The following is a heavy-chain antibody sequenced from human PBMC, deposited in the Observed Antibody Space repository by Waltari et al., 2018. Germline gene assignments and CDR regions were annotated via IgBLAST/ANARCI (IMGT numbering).Heavy chain of an antibody. Sequence: EVQLLESGGGLVQPGGSLRLSCAASGFTFSSYAMSWVRQAPGKGLEWVSAISGSGGSTYYADSVKGRFTISRDNSKNTLYLQMNSLRAEDTAVYYCAKYYDYIWGSYRYTFFDYWGQGTLVTVSS. CDR1: GFTFSSYA. CDR3: AKYYDYIWGSYRYTFFDY. D-gene: IGHD3-16*02. J-gene: IGHJ4*02. V-gene: IGHV3-23*01. CDR2: ISGSGGST.